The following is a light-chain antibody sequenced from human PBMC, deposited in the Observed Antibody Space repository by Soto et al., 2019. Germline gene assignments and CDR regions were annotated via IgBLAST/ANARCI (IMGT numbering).Light chain of an antibody. CDR2: GAS. V-gene: IGKV1-39*01. CDR1: QTIRSD. CDR3: QHIYSIPIT. Sequence: DIEMTQSPSSLSASVGDRVTITCRASQTIRSDLNWYQQKPGKAPKLLIYGASSLQSGVPSSFSGSESWTDFTLTISSLQHEDFATYYCQHIYSIPITFGQGTRLDIK. J-gene: IGKJ5*01.